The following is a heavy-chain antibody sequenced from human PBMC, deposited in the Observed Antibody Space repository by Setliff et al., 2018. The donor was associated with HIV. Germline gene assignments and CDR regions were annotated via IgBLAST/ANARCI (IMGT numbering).Heavy chain of an antibody. J-gene: IGHJ4*02. CDR3: AKDRSEITIFGVIISH. Sequence: GESLRLSCAASGFTFDSYAMHWVRQAPGKGLEWVAVIWYDGRNEYYADSVKGRFTISRDNSKNTLYLQMNSLRAEDTAVYYCAKDRSEITIFGVIISHWGQGSLVTV. CDR2: IWYDGRNE. D-gene: IGHD3-3*01. V-gene: IGHV3-33*06. CDR1: GFTFDSYA.